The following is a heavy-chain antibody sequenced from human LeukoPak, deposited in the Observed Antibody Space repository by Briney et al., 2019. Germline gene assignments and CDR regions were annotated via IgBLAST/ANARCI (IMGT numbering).Heavy chain of an antibody. CDR3: ARGTSIWFGFDY. Sequence: PGGSLRLSCAASGFTFSSYGMHWVRQAPGKGLEWVAFIRYDGSNKYYADSVKGRFTISRDNSKNTLYLQMNSLRAEDTTVFYCARGTSIWFGFDYWGQGTLVTVSS. D-gene: IGHD3-10*01. V-gene: IGHV3-30*02. CDR2: IRYDGSNK. CDR1: GFTFSSYG. J-gene: IGHJ4*02.